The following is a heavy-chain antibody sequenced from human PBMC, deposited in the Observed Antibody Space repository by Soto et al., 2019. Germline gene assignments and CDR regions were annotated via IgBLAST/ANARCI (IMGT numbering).Heavy chain of an antibody. CDR1: GYTFTSYG. Sequence: ASVKVSCKASGYTFTSYGISWVRQAPGQGLEWMGWISAYNGNTNYAQKLQGRVTMTTDTSTSTAYMELRSLRSDDTAVYYCARWMYYDFWSGYSPFDYWGQGALLTVSS. CDR2: ISAYNGNT. CDR3: ARWMYYDFWSGYSPFDY. V-gene: IGHV1-18*04. J-gene: IGHJ4*02. D-gene: IGHD3-3*01.